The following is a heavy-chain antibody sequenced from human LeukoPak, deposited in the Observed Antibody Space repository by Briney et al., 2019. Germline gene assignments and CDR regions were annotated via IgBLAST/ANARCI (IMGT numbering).Heavy chain of an antibody. Sequence: GESLKISCKGSGYSFSTYWIGWVRQMPGKGLEWMGLINAADSDTRYSPSFQGQVTISADKSISTAYLQWSSLKASDTAMYYCARYPYSSSWYPYYFDYWGQGTLVTVSS. CDR3: ARYPYSSSWYPYYFDY. D-gene: IGHD6-13*01. J-gene: IGHJ4*02. V-gene: IGHV5-51*01. CDR1: GYSFSTYW. CDR2: INAADSDT.